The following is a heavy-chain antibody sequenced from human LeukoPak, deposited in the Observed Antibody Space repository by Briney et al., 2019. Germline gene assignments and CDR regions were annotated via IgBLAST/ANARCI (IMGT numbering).Heavy chain of an antibody. D-gene: IGHD1-1*01. V-gene: IGHV1-2*02. J-gene: IGHJ5*02. CDR3: ERARLERRRTWFDP. CDR2: INANSGGT. CDR1: GYTFTDYY. Sequence: GASLKLSCKASGYTFTDYYMRWVRQAPGQGLEWMGWINANSGGTYYAQKFQGRVTMTRDTSISTAYMELSRLRSDDTAVYYCERARLERRRTWFDPWGQGTLVTVSS.